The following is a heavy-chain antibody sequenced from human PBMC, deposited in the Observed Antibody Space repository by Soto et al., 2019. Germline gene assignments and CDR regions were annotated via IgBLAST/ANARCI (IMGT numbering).Heavy chain of an antibody. CDR1: GYTFTSYG. Sequence: QVQLVQSGAEVKKPGASVKVSCKASGYTFTSYGISWVRQAPGQGLEWMGWISGYNGNTNYAQKVQGRVTMTTDISTSTASMGLRSLRSDDTAVYYCARDGYCISTACYVGGGFGMDVWGQGTTVTVSS. J-gene: IGHJ6*02. V-gene: IGHV1-18*01. CDR3: ARDGYCISTACYVGGGFGMDV. D-gene: IGHD2-2*01. CDR2: ISGYNGNT.